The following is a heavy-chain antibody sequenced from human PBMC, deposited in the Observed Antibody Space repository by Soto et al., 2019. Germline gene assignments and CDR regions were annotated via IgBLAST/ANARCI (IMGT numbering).Heavy chain of an antibody. CDR1: GASITSGSYS. J-gene: IGHJ4*02. CDR3: ARGGALRLNGHLPLAF. Sequence: QLQLQESGSGLVNPSQTLSLTCTVSGASITSGSYSWSWIRQAPGKGLEWIGNIHVTGYTAFSPSLKRRVTLSVDTSKNQFSLNVNSVTAADTAVYFCARGGALRLNGHLPLAFWGQGTLVTVSS. D-gene: IGHD1-26*01. CDR2: IHVTGYT. V-gene: IGHV4-30-2*01.